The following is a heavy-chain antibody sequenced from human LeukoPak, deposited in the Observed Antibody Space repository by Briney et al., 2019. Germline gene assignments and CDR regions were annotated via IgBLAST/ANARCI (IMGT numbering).Heavy chain of an antibody. D-gene: IGHD6-13*01. CDR3: ARGVSLAAAGN. CDR2: ISYDGSNK. V-gene: IGHV3-30-3*01. Sequence: PGGSLRLSCAASGFTFSSYAMYWVRQAPGKGLEWVAVISYDGSNKYYADSVKGRFTISRDNSKNTLYLQMNSLRAEDTAVYYCARGVSLAAAGNWGQGTLVTVSS. J-gene: IGHJ4*02. CDR1: GFTFSSYA.